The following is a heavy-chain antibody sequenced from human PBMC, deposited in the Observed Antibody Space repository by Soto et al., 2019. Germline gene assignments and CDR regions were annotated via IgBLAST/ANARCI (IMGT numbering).Heavy chain of an antibody. CDR3: ARETYYYDSSGYYHFDY. CDR1: GFTFSSYS. D-gene: IGHD3-22*01. Sequence: PGGSLRLSCAASGFTFSSYSMNWVRQAPGKGLEWVSYISSSSSTIYYADSVKGRFTISRDNAKNSLYLQMNSLRDEDTAVYYCARETYYYDSSGYYHFDYWGQGTLVTAPQ. CDR2: ISSSSSTI. J-gene: IGHJ4*02. V-gene: IGHV3-48*02.